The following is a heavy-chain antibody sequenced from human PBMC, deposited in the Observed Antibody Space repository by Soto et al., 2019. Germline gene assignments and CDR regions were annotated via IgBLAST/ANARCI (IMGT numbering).Heavy chain of an antibody. CDR1: GGSISSYY. J-gene: IGHJ5*02. D-gene: IGHD7-27*01. CDR3: ASTSGDPYNWFDP. V-gene: IGHV4-59*08. CDR2: IYDSGST. Sequence: SSETLSLTCTVSGGSISSYYWSWIRQPPGKGLEWIGYIYDSGSTNYNPSLKSRVTLSLDTSKNQFSLKLSSVTAADTAVYYCASTSGDPYNWFDPWGQGTLVTVSS.